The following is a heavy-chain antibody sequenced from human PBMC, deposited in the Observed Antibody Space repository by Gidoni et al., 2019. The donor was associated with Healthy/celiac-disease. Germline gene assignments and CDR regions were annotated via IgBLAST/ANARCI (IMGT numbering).Heavy chain of an antibody. CDR2: INHSGST. V-gene: IGHV4-34*01. CDR1: GGSFSGYY. J-gene: IGHJ4*02. Sequence: QVQLQQWGAGLLKPSETLSLTCAVYGGSFSGYYWSWIRQPPGKGLEWIGEINHSGSTNYNPSLKSRVTISVDTSKNQFSLKLSSVTAADTAVYYCARGRIRSSWLYYFDYWGQGTLVTVSS. CDR3: ARGRIRSSWLYYFDY. D-gene: IGHD6-13*01.